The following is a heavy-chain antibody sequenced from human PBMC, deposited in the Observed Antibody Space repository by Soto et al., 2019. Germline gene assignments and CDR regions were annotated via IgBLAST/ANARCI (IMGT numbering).Heavy chain of an antibody. V-gene: IGHV3-30*03. CDR1: GFSFINYA. Sequence: RGGSLRVSCAASGFSFINYAMHWVRQAPGKGLEWVAVISYDGRDKYYEDSVKGRYTISRDKSKNTLFLQMNSLRAEDTAVYYCARYCRSTSCYDYWGQGTLVTGSS. J-gene: IGHJ4*02. D-gene: IGHD2-2*01. CDR2: ISYDGRDK. CDR3: ARYCRSTSCYDY.